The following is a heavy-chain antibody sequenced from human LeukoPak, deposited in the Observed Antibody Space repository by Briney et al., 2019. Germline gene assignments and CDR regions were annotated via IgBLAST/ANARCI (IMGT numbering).Heavy chain of an antibody. CDR1: GYTFTGYY. D-gene: IGHD2-15*01. V-gene: IGHV1-2*02. J-gene: IGHJ4*02. Sequence: ASVKVSSKASGYTFTGYYMHWVRQAPGQGLEWMGWINPNSGGTNYAQKFQGRVTMTRDTSISTAYMELSRLRSDDTAVYYCAGGYCSGGSCYLSDYWGQGTLVTVSS. CDR2: INPNSGGT. CDR3: AGGYCSGGSCYLSDY.